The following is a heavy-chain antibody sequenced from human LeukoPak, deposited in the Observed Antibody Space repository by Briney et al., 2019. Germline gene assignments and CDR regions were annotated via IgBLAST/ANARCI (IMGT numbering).Heavy chain of an antibody. CDR3: ARVRGSYSRPFDY. CDR2: MNPNSGNT. V-gene: IGHV1-8*02. Sequence: ASVKVSCKASGYTFTSYAMNWVRKATGQGLEWMGWMNPNSGNTGYAQKFQGRVTMTRNTSISTAYMELSSLRSEDTAVYYCARVRGSYSRPFDYWGQGTLVTVSS. CDR1: GYTFTSYA. D-gene: IGHD1-26*01. J-gene: IGHJ4*02.